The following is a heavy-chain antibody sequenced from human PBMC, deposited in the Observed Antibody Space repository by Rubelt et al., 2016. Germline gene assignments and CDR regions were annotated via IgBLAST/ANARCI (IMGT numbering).Heavy chain of an antibody. CDR1: GFTFSSYA. CDR3: ARENYGDYYFDY. V-gene: IGHV3-30*04. Sequence: QVQLVESGGGVVQPGRSLRPSCAASGFTFSSYAMHWVRQAPGKGLEWVSVVSYDGSNKSCLYTVKGRVTISRDHSKNTVYLQMNSLRAEETAVYDCARENYGDYYFDYWGQGTLVTVSS. CDR2: VSYDGSNK. D-gene: IGHD4-17*01. J-gene: IGHJ4*02.